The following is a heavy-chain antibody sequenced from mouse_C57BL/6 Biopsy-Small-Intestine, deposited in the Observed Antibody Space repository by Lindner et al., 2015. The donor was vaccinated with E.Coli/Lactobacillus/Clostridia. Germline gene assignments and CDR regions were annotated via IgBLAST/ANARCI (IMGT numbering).Heavy chain of an antibody. J-gene: IGHJ3*01. CDR3: ARGGFGWSADPDTFDI. CDR2: ISAYNGNT. V-gene: IGHV1-4*01. D-gene: IGHD2-2*01. Sequence: SVKVSCKASGYTFTSYTISWVRQAPGQGLEWMGWISAYNGNTNYAQKLQGRVTMTTDTSTSTAYMELRSLRSDDTAVYYCARGGFGWSADPDTFDIWGQGTMVTVSS. CDR1: GYTFTSYT.